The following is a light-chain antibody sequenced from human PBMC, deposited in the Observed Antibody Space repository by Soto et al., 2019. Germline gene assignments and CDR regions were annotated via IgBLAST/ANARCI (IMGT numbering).Light chain of an antibody. CDR3: QSYDSSTPVV. J-gene: IGLJ7*01. Sequence: NFMLTQPHSVSESPGKTVTISCTRSSGSIGSNYVQWYQQRPGSSPTVVIYEDDQRPSGVPDRFSGSIDSSSNSASLTISGLKTEDEADYYCQSYDSSTPVVFGGGTQLTVL. CDR1: SGSIGSNY. CDR2: EDD. V-gene: IGLV6-57*01.